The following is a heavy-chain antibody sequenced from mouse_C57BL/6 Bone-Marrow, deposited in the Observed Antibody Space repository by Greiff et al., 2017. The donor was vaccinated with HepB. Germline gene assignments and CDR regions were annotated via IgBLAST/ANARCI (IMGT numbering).Heavy chain of an antibody. V-gene: IGHV1-7*01. CDR3: AGRDHSNSVYFDY. CDR2: INPSSGYT. D-gene: IGHD2-5*01. J-gene: IGHJ2*01. Sequence: VQLQQSGAELAKPGASVKLSCKASGYTFTSYWMHWVKQRSGQGLEWIGYINPSSGYTKYNQKFKDKATLTTDKSSSTAYMQLSSLTYEDSAVYYCAGRDHSNSVYFDYWGQGTTLTVSS. CDR1: GYTFTSYW.